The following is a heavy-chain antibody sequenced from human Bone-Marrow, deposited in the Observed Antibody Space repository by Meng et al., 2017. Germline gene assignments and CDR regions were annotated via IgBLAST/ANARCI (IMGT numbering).Heavy chain of an antibody. Sequence: VRRGKSGAGVKKPGSPVKVSCKASGGTFSSYAISWVRQAPGQGLEWMGGIIPIFGTANYAQKFQGRVTITADESTSTAYMELSSLRSEDTAVYYCARVLTFFGVVHNWFDPWGQGTLVTVSS. D-gene: IGHD3-3*01. CDR1: GGTFSSYA. V-gene: IGHV1-69*01. CDR3: ARVLTFFGVVHNWFDP. J-gene: IGHJ5*02. CDR2: IIPIFGTA.